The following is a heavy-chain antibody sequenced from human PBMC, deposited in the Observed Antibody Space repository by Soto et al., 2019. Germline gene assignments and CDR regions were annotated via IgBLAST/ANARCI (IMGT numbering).Heavy chain of an antibody. J-gene: IGHJ4*02. D-gene: IGHD5-18*01. CDR3: ARVSGIQLWFFDY. CDR2: INHSGST. CDR1: GGSFSGYY. Sequence: PSETLSLTCAVYGGSFSGYYWSWIRQPPGKGLEWIGEINHSGSTNYNPSLKSRVTISVDTSKNQFYLKLSSVTAADTAVYYCARVSGIQLWFFDYWGQGAMVTVSS. V-gene: IGHV4-34*01.